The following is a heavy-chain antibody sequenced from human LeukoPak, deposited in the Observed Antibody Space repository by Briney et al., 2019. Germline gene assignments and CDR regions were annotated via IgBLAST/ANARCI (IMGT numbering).Heavy chain of an antibody. CDR2: ISSSGSTI. J-gene: IGHJ3*02. Sequence: GGSLRLSCAASGFTFSIYEMNWVRQAPGKGLEWVSYISSSGSTIYYADSVKGRFTISRDNAKNSLYLQMNSLRAEDTAVYYCARVVGLGAFYIWGQGTMVTVSS. CDR1: GFTFSIYE. V-gene: IGHV3-48*03. CDR3: ARVVGLGAFYI. D-gene: IGHD3-10*01.